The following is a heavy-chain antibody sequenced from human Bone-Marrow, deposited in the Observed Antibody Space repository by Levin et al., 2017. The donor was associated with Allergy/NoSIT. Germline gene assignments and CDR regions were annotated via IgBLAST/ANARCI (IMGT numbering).Heavy chain of an antibody. CDR3: AREYSSSSGKPFDY. V-gene: IGHV4-59*11. CDR2: IYYSGST. Sequence: NTSETLSLTCNVSGGSISSHYWSWIRQPPGKGLEWIGSIYYSGSTNYNPSLKSRVTISVDTSKNEFSLKLSSVTAADTAMYYCAREYSSSSGKPFDYWGQGTRVTVSS. J-gene: IGHJ4*02. CDR1: GGSISSHY. D-gene: IGHD6-6*01.